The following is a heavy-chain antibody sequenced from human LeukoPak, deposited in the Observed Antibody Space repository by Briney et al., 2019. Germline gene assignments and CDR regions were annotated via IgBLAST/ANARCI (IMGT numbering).Heavy chain of an antibody. V-gene: IGHV1-46*01. CDR3: ARALRFFHHFDY. CDR2: INPVGGST. Sequence: ASVKVSCKASGYTFTTHYMHWVRQAPGQGLQWMGVINPVGGSTTYAQKFQGRVTMTRDTSTSTVYMELSSLRSEDTAVYYCARALRFFHHFDYWGQGTMV. J-gene: IGHJ4*02. CDR1: GYTFTTHY. D-gene: IGHD3-3*01.